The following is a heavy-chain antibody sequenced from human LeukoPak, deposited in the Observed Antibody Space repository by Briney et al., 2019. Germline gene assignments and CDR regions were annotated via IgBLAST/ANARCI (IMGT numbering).Heavy chain of an antibody. CDR1: GGSFSGYY. CDR3: ARRHYDSSGYYSPFDY. Sequence: SETLSLTCAVYGGSFSGYYWSWIRQPPGKGLEWIGEINHSGSTNYNPSLKSRVTISVDTSKNQFSLKLSSVTAADTAVYYCARRHYDSSGYYSPFDYWGQGTLVTVSS. CDR2: INHSGST. V-gene: IGHV4-34*01. D-gene: IGHD3-22*01. J-gene: IGHJ4*02.